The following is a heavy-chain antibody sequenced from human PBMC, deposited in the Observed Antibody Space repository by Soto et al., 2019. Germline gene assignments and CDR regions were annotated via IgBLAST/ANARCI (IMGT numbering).Heavy chain of an antibody. CDR1: GYTFTHYY. D-gene: IGHD6-13*01. CDR2: INPASGST. J-gene: IGHJ4*02. CDR3: ARDLAAGAH. Sequence: QVQLVQSGAEVKKPGASVKLSCRTSGYTFTHYYIHWVRQAPGQGLEWLAIINPASGSTNYAQHFQGRVTLTMDTSTTTVYMELSGLRAEDTAIFSCARDLAAGAHWGQGTLVTVSS. V-gene: IGHV1-46*01.